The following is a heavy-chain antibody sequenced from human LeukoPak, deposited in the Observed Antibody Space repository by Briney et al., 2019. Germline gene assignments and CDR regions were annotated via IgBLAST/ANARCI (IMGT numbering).Heavy chain of an antibody. J-gene: IGHJ4*02. CDR3: ASNSGYQSGSGY. CDR2: IYTSGST. CDR1: GVSISSGSYY. V-gene: IGHV4-61*02. Sequence: SETLSLTCTVSGVSISSGSYYWSWIRQPAGKGLEWIGRIYTSGSTNYNPSLKSRVTISIDTSKNQFSLKLSSVTAADTAVYYCASNSGYQSGSGYWGQGTLVTVSS. D-gene: IGHD3-22*01.